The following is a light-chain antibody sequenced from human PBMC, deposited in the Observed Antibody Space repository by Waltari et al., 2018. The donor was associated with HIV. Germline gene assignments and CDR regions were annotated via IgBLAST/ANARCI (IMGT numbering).Light chain of an antibody. Sequence: HSALTQPASVSGSPGQSITISCSCPTSDIPDFNFVSWYQPSPGRAPLLIIFEVFSRPSGVSDRFSGSKSGATASPTSSALRAEDEADYCCSSYSPLGFVLFGGGTKVTVL. CDR2: EVF. V-gene: IGLV2-14*01. CDR1: TSDIPDFNF. J-gene: IGLJ3*02. CDR3: SSYSPLGFVL.